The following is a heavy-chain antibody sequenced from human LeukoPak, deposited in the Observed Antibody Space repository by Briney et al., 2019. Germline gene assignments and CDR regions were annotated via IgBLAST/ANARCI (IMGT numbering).Heavy chain of an antibody. V-gene: IGHV3-11*01. D-gene: IGHD3-22*01. CDR2: ISSSGSTI. CDR3: ARGYYYYDSSGSRFTGPLDY. J-gene: IGHJ4*02. CDR1: GFTFSDYY. Sequence: GGSLRLSCAASGFTFSDYYMSWIRQAPGKGLEWVSYISSSGSTIYYADSVKGRFTISRDNAKNSLYLQMNRLRAEDTAVYYCARGYYYYDSSGSRFTGPLDYWGQGTLVTVSS.